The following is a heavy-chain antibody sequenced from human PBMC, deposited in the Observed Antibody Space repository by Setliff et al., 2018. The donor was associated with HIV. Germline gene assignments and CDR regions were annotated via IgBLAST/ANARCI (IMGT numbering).Heavy chain of an antibody. CDR3: AKQVSGYFDY. CDR2: IRHNGNTA. J-gene: IGHJ4*02. D-gene: IGHD3-10*01. CDR1: GFRFETFG. Sequence: GGSLRLSCAASGFRFETFGMYWVRKAPGKGLEWVAFIRHNGNTAYYGESVKGRFIMSRDNSENTVSLEMNNLRLEDAAVYYCAKQVSGYFDYWGQGALVTVSS. V-gene: IGHV3-30*02.